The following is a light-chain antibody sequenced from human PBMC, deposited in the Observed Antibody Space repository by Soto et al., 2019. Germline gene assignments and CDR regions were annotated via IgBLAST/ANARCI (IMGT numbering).Light chain of an antibody. V-gene: IGKV3D-20*02. CDR3: QQRSNYYRVT. J-gene: IGKJ3*01. Sequence: EIVLTQSPGTLSLSPGERAALSCRASQSISSSFLAWYQHKPGQAPRLLIHGASSRATGIPDRFSGSGSGTDFTLTISRLDPEDFAVYYCQQRSNYYRVTFGPGTKVDIK. CDR2: GAS. CDR1: QSISSSF.